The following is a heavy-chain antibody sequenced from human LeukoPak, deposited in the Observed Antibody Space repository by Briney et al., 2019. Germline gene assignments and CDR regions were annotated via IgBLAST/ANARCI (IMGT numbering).Heavy chain of an antibody. J-gene: IGHJ4*02. V-gene: IGHV1-2*02. CDR2: INPNSGGT. CDR3: ARVYPEPLGIAVAGRMGY. Sequence: ASVKVSCKASGYTFTGYYMHWVRQAPGQGLEWMGWINPNSGGTNYAQKFQGRVTMTRDTSISTAYMELSRLRSDDTAVYYCARVYPEPLGIAVAGRMGYWGQGTLVTVSS. CDR1: GYTFTGYY. D-gene: IGHD6-19*01.